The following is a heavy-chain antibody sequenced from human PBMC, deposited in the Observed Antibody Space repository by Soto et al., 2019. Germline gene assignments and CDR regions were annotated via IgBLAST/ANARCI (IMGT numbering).Heavy chain of an antibody. CDR1: GYTFTNYY. CDR3: ARAAGGKYQTIRAYGMDV. V-gene: IGHV1-46*01. Sequence: ASVKVSCKASGYTFTNYYMHWVRQARGQGPEWMGIINPSGGTTTYAQKFQGRVTLPRDTSTGTFYLDLSSLRSEDTAVYYCARAAGGKYQTIRAYGMDVWGQGTPVTVSS. J-gene: IGHJ6*02. D-gene: IGHD2-2*01. CDR2: INPSGGTT.